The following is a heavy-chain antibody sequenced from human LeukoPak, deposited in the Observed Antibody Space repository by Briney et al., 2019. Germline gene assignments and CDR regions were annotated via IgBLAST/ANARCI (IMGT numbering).Heavy chain of an antibody. CDR2: IKTKTDGGTT. CDR1: GFTFSNAW. J-gene: IGHJ4*02. D-gene: IGHD3-10*01. CDR3: TTGGLWYSGRVF. Sequence: PGGSLRLSCAASGFTFSNAWMSWVRQAPGKGLEWVGRIKTKTDGGTTAFAAPVKGRFTMSGDDSKNTLYLQMNSLKTEDTAMYYCTTGGLWYSGRVFWGQGTLVTVS. V-gene: IGHV3-15*01.